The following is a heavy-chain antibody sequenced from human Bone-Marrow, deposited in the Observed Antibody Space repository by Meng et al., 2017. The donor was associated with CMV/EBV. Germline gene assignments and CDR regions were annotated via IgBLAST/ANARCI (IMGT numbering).Heavy chain of an antibody. V-gene: IGHV3-23*03. CDR3: AKETNLAQ. D-gene: IGHD1-14*01. CDR1: GFTFGDYA. J-gene: IGHJ4*02. Sequence: GESLKISCTASGFTFGDYAMSWVRQAPGKGLEWVSIMYGGGSRTYFADSVKGRFTVSRDNSKNRFYLHMNTVRAEDTAVYYCAKETNLAQWGQGTLV. CDR2: MYGGGSRT.